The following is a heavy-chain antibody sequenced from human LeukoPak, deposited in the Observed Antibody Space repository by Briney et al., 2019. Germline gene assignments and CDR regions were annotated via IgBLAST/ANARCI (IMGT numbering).Heavy chain of an antibody. Sequence: SETLSLTCTVSGGSISSGSYYWSWIRQPAGKGLEWIGRIYTSGSTNYNPSLKSRVTISVDTSKNQFSLKLSSVTAADTAVYYCARRVNFGAFDIWGHGTMVTVSS. J-gene: IGHJ3*02. CDR1: GGSISSGSYY. V-gene: IGHV4-61*02. CDR3: ARRVNFGAFDI. CDR2: IYTSGST. D-gene: IGHD1-7*01.